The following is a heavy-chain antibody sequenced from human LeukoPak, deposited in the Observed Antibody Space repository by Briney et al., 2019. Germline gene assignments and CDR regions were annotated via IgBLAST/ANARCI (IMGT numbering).Heavy chain of an antibody. D-gene: IGHD3-3*01. J-gene: IGHJ5*02. V-gene: IGHV4-61*08. CDR1: GGSVSSGDYY. CDR2: IFDSGRT. Sequence: SETLSLTCSVSGGSVSSGDYYWSWIRQPPGKGLEWLGYIFDSGRTNYNPSLKSRVTISIDTSKNQISLRLSSVTAADTAVYYCARAQTYYDFWSGYRFDPWGQGTLVTVSS. CDR3: ARAQTYYDFWSGYRFDP.